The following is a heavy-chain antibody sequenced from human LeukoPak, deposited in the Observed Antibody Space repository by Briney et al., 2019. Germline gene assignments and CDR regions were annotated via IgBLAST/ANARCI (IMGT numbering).Heavy chain of an antibody. CDR1: GFPFSDYF. CDR3: ARGVMGASYYIY. CDR2: ISGNGSIV. D-gene: IGHD1-26*01. Sequence: PGGSLRLSCAASGFPFSDYFMNWIRQAPGKGLEWVSYISGNGSIVYYGDSVRGRFTISRDNAKRSLYLEMNSLRVEDTAIYYCARGVMGASYYIYWGQGTLVTVSS. V-gene: IGHV3-11*01. J-gene: IGHJ4*02.